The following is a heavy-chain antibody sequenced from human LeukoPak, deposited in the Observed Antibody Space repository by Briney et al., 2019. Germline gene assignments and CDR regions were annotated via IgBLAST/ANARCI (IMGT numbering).Heavy chain of an antibody. CDR3: ARDET. V-gene: IGHV3-30*04. J-gene: IGHJ5*02. CDR1: GFTFSSYA. Sequence: GRSLRLSCAASGFTFSSYAMHWVRQAPGKGLEWVAVISYDGSNKYYADSVKSRFTISRDNSKNTLYLQMNSLRAEDTAVYYCARDETWGQGTLVTVSS. CDR2: ISYDGSNK.